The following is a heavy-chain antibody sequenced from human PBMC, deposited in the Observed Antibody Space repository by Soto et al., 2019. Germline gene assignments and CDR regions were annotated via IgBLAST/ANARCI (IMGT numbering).Heavy chain of an antibody. Sequence: QVQLVQSGAEVKKPGSSVKVSCEASGGTFNTYTINWVRQAPGRGLEWMGQVIPMYDSVNYAESFQGRVTITADKSTNIAYMELSSLRPEDTALYFCASWRSYSGSYCFDYWGQGTLVSVSS. CDR3: ASWRSYSGSYCFDY. CDR2: VIPMYDSV. J-gene: IGHJ4*02. V-gene: IGHV1-69*06. CDR1: GGTFNTYT. D-gene: IGHD1-26*01.